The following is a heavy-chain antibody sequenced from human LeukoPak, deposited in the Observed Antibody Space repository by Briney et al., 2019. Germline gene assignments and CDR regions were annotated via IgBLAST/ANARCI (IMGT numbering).Heavy chain of an antibody. CDR3: AKVPVPYSSGWAHFDY. V-gene: IGHV3-23*01. Sequence: PGGSLRLSCAASGFTFSSYAMSWVRQAPGKGLEWVSAISGSGGSTYYADSVKGRFTISRDNCKNTLYLQMNSLRAEDTAVYYCAKVPVPYSSGWAHFDYWGQGTLVTVSS. J-gene: IGHJ4*02. CDR2: ISGSGGST. CDR1: GFTFSSYA. D-gene: IGHD6-19*01.